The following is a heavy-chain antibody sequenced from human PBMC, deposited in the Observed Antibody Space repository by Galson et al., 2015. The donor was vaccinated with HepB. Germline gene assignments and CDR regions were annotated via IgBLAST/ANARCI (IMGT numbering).Heavy chain of an antibody. V-gene: IGHV3-30-3*01. CDR1: GFTFSSYA. D-gene: IGHD5-18*01. Sequence: SLRLSCAASGFTFSSYAMHWVRQAPGKGLEWVAVISYDETNKYYADSVKGRFTISRDNSKNTLYLQMNSLRAEDTAVYYCASDFRGYSFGTVDYWGQGTLVTVSS. J-gene: IGHJ4*02. CDR2: ISYDETNK. CDR3: ASDFRGYSFGTVDY.